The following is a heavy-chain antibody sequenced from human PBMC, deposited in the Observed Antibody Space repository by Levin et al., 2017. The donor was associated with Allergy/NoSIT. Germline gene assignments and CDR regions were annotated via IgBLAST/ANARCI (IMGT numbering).Heavy chain of an antibody. CDR3: ARRLGDCTGGSCYVTFDI. Sequence: GGSLRLSCAASGLTVSSNYMSWVRQAPGKGLEWVSVIYSGGRTYYADSVRGRFSISRDDSRNTVYLQMNSLRAEDTAVYYCARRLGDCTGGSCYVTFDIWGQGTVVTVSP. CDR1: GLTVSSNY. D-gene: IGHD2-15*01. V-gene: IGHV3-66*02. CDR2: IYSGGRT. J-gene: IGHJ3*02.